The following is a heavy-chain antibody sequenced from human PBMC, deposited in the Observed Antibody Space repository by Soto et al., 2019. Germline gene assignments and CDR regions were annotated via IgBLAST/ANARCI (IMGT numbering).Heavy chain of an antibody. D-gene: IGHD5-18*01. CDR2: IYNSGST. V-gene: IGHV4-59*01. Sequence: QVQLQESGPGLVKPSETLSLTCIVSGGSISSYYWSWIRQPPGKGLEWIGYIYNSGSTSYNPSLTSRVTISVDTSKSQFSLNLSSVTAADTAVYYCARSGNTALAYYYYGMDVWGQGTTVTVSS. J-gene: IGHJ6*02. CDR3: ARSGNTALAYYYYGMDV. CDR1: GGSISSYY.